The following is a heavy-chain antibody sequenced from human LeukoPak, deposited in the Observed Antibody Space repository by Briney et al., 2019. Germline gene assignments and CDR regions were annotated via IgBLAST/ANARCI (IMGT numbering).Heavy chain of an antibody. D-gene: IGHD6-19*01. V-gene: IGHV3-23*01. CDR1: GFAFSSYA. J-gene: IGHJ4*02. CDR2: ISGSGGST. Sequence: GGSLRLSCAAPGFAFSSYAMSWVRQAPGKGLEWVSVISGSGGSTYYADSVKGRFTISRDNSKNTLYLQMNSLRAEDTAVYYCAKGQTSSGWYVYFDYWGQGTLVTVSS. CDR3: AKGQTSSGWYVYFDY.